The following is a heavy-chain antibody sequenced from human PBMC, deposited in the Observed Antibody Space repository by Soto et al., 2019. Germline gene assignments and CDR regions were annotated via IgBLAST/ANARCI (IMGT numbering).Heavy chain of an antibody. CDR3: ARDNWNGAYYGLDV. CDR1: HFSFGIDA. D-gene: IGHD1-20*01. J-gene: IGHJ6*02. CDR2: MSGSGSSI. V-gene: IGHV3-23*01. Sequence: WGSLRLSCVASHFSFGIDAISWFRHSPGKGLEWVSSMSGSGSSIYYADSVKGRFTITRDKSKKTLYLQMNSLRAEDTAVYWCARDNWNGAYYGLDVWGQGTTVTVSS.